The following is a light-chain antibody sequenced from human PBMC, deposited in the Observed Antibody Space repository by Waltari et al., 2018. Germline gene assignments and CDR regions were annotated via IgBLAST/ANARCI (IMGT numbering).Light chain of an antibody. Sequence: IQLTQSPSSLSASVGDRVTITCRASQGISNYLAWYQQKPGKAPKLLIYAASTLQSGVPSRFSGSGSRTDFTLTISSLQPEHFATYYSQQLNSDQWTCGQGTKVEIK. CDR3: QQLNSDQWT. J-gene: IGKJ1*01. CDR2: AAS. CDR1: QGISNY. V-gene: IGKV1-9*01.